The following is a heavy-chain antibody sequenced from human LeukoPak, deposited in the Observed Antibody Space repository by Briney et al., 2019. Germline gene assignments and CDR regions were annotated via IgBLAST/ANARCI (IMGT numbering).Heavy chain of an antibody. V-gene: IGHV3-30*18. CDR2: ISYDGSNK. CDR1: GFTLSHYA. D-gene: IGHD6-13*01. J-gene: IGHJ4*02. CDR3: AKDRIAASGLSYYFDY. Sequence: GGSLRLSCAGSGFTLSHYAMSWVRQGPGKGLEWVTLISYDGSNKYYVDSMKGRFTISRDNSKNTLYLQMNSLRAEDTAVYYCAKDRIAASGLSYYFDYWGQGTLVTVSS.